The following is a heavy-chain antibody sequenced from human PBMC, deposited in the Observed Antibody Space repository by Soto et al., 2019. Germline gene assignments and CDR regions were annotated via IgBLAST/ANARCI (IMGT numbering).Heavy chain of an antibody. Sequence: QVQLQESGPGLVKPSETLSLTCTVSSDSISSYYWSWIRQPPGKRLEWIGYISYSWSTDYNPSLKSRVTISGDTSKNQFSLKVSSVTAADTAVYYCARGTSWQLPFDYWGQGTLVTVSS. V-gene: IGHV4-59*01. J-gene: IGHJ4*02. CDR3: ARGTSWQLPFDY. CDR1: SDSISSYY. D-gene: IGHD6-13*01. CDR2: ISYSWST.